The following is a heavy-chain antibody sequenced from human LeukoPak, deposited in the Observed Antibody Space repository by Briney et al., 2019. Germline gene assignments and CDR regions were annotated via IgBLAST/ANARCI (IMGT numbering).Heavy chain of an antibody. V-gene: IGHV3-53*01. J-gene: IGHJ4*02. CDR1: GFTFDKAW. D-gene: IGHD3-10*01. Sequence: GGSLRLSCAASGFTFDKAWMTWVRQAPGKGLEWVSIIYSGGSTYYAAPVKGRFSISRDNSKNTLYLQMNSLRTEDTAVYYCARDPFGELSHWGQGTLVTVAS. CDR3: ARDPFGELSH. CDR2: IYSGGST.